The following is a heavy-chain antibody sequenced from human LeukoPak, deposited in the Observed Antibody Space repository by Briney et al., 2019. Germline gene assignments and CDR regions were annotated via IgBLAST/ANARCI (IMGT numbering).Heavy chain of an antibody. CDR1: GGSISTGGYY. CDR3: ARGNYDILTGYYPMDY. V-gene: IGHV4-31*03. CDR2: IYYSGST. Sequence: TSETLSLTCTVSGGSISTGGYYCSWIRQPPGKGLEYIGYIYYSGSTYYNPSLKSRITMSVDTSKNQFSLRLSSVTAADTAVYYCARGNYDILTGYYPMDYWGQGTLVTVSS. D-gene: IGHD3-9*01. J-gene: IGHJ4*02.